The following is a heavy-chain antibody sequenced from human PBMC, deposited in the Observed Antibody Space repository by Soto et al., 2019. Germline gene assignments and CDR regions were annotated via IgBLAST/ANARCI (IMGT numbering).Heavy chain of an antibody. CDR2: IYSTGNT. CDR3: SSSSTYSTDV. V-gene: IGHV4-39*01. Sequence: QLQLQESGPGLVKPSETLSLSCTVSGGSITSSSYWGWIRQPPGKGLEWIGSIYSTGNTYYNPSLKGRVTISADASKNQFSLTLRSVIAADTAVYYCSSSSTYSTDVWGQGTTV. D-gene: IGHD2-2*01. J-gene: IGHJ6*02. CDR1: GGSITSSSY.